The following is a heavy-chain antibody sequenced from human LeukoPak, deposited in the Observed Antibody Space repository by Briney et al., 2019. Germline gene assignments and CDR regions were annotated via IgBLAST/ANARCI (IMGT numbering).Heavy chain of an antibody. CDR3: AREIPQQLVAMDV. CDR1: GFTFSTYW. V-gene: IGHV3-7*04. D-gene: IGHD6-13*01. Sequence: QPGGSLRLSCAASGFTFSTYWMSWVRQAPGKGLEWLANIKEDGSAKNHVDSVKGRFSISRDNAKNSLYLQMNSLRAEDTAVYYCAREIPQQLVAMDVWGQGTTVTVS. J-gene: IGHJ6*02. CDR2: IKEDGSAK.